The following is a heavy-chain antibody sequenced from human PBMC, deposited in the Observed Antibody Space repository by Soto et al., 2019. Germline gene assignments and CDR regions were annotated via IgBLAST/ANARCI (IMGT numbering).Heavy chain of an antibody. J-gene: IGHJ3*02. CDR1: GFSFSTSGMD. CDR3: AFRRNLLPTGGAFHI. Sequence: QITLKESGPTLVIPTQTLTLTCTLSGFSFSTSGMDVGWIRQPPGKAPECLALIFWDGDKRYSPSLKTRLTLTEDTSENQVVLTMTNMDPVDSRTCYCAFRRNLLPTGGAFHIWGRGTEVTVSS. V-gene: IGHV2-5*02. D-gene: IGHD3-10*01. CDR2: IFWDGDK.